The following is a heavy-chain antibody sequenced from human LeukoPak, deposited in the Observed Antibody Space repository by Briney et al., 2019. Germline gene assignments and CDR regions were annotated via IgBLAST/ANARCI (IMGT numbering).Heavy chain of an antibody. CDR1: GFTFSDYY. CDR2: ISSSGSTI. CDR3: ASAPSLYGDYVGVGDY. D-gene: IGHD4-17*01. Sequence: GGSLRLSCAASGFTFSDYYMSWIRQAPGKGLEWVSYISSSGSTIYYADSVKGRFTISRDNAKNSLYLQMNSLRAEDTAVYYCASAPSLYGDYVGVGDYWGQGTLVTVSS. J-gene: IGHJ4*02. V-gene: IGHV3-11*04.